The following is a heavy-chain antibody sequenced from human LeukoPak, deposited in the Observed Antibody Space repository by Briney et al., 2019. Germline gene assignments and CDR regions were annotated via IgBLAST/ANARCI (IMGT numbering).Heavy chain of an antibody. D-gene: IGHD2-15*01. V-gene: IGHV4-59*01. J-gene: IGHJ6*03. CDR1: GGSISSYY. Sequence: SETLSLTCTVSGGSISSYYWSWIRQPPGKGLEWIGYIYYSGSTNYNPSLKSRVTISVDTSKNQFSLKLSSVTAADTAVYYCARMVGQPPDYYMDVWGKGTTVTVSS. CDR3: ARMVGQPPDYYMDV. CDR2: IYYSGST.